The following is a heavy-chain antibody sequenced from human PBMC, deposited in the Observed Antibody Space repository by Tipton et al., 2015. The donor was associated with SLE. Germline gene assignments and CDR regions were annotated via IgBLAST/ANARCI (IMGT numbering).Heavy chain of an antibody. CDR1: GGSFSGYY. Sequence: TLSLTCAVYGGSFSGYYWSWIRQPPGKGLEWIGSIYHSGMFDSGNTFYSPSLKSRVTMSVDTSKNQFSLKLSSVTAADTAVYYCARHVWARHDFDYYFDYWGQGILVTVSS. D-gene: IGHD3-16*01. CDR3: ARHVWARHDFDYYFDY. CDR2: IYHSGMFDSGNT. V-gene: IGHV4-34*01. J-gene: IGHJ4*02.